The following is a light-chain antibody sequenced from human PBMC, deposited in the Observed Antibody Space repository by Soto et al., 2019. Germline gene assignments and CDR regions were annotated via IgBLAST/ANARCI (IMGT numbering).Light chain of an antibody. CDR2: DVN. CDR3: SSYTDSSTQL. V-gene: IGLV2-14*03. Sequence: QSALTQPASVSGSPGQSITISCTGTSSDVGTYNYVSWYQHLPGKAPKLVIYDVNNRPSGVSNRFSGSKSGNTASLTISGLQAEDEADYFCSSYTDSSTQLFGGGTKLTVL. J-gene: IGLJ2*01. CDR1: SSDVGTYNY.